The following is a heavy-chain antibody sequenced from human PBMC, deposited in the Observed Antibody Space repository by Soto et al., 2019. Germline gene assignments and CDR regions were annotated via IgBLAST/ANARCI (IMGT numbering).Heavy chain of an antibody. CDR3: AKDIQLWSHEPFDY. CDR1: GFTFCSYG. CDR2: ISYDGSNK. V-gene: IGHV3-30*18. Sequence: GGSLRLSCAASGFTFCSYGMHWVRQAPGKGLEWVAVISYDGSNKYYADSVKGRFTISRDNSKNTLYLQMNSLRAEDTAVYYCAKDIQLWSHEPFDYWGQGTLVTVSS. J-gene: IGHJ4*02. D-gene: IGHD5-18*01.